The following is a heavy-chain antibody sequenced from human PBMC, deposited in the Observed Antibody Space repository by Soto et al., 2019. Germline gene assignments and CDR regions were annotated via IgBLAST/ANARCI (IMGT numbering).Heavy chain of an antibody. D-gene: IGHD3-3*01. CDR1: GGSISSYY. CDR2: IYYSGST. Sequence: SETLSLTCTVSGGSISSYYWGWIRQPPGKGLEWVGYIYYSGSTNYYPSLKSGVTITVDTSKNQFSLKLSSVTVADTAAVYCGRALFGREKWFDPWGQGTLVTVS. CDR3: GRALFGREKWFDP. V-gene: IGHV4-59*01. J-gene: IGHJ5*02.